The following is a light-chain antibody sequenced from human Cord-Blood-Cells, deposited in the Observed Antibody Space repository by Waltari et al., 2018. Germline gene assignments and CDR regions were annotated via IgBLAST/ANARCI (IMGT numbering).Light chain of an antibody. CDR2: RDS. Sequence: SYELTQPLSVSVALGQTARITCGGNNIGSKNVRWYQQKPGQARVLVIYRDSNRPSGIPERFSGSNSGNTATLTISRAQAGDEADYYCQVWDSSTYVFGTGTKVTVL. J-gene: IGLJ1*01. CDR3: QVWDSSTYV. V-gene: IGLV3-9*01. CDR1: NIGSKN.